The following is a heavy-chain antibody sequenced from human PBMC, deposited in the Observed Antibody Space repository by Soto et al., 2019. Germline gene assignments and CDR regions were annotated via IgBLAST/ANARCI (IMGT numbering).Heavy chain of an antibody. Sequence: HPWGSLRLSCAASGFTVSNNYMTCFRQSPLKGLEWVSVLYIGGSTYYADSVKGRFTISRDNSKNTLYLQMHSLSAEDTAMYYCARARGGGGITYNYYFDYWGHGTQVTVSS. D-gene: IGHD3-16*01. CDR2: LYIGGST. V-gene: IGHV3-53*01. J-gene: IGHJ4*01. CDR3: ARARGGGGITYNYYFDY. CDR1: GFTVSNNY.